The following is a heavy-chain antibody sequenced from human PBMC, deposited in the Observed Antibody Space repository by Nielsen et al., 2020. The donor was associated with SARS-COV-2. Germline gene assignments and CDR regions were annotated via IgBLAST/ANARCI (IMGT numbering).Heavy chain of an antibody. CDR3: VRGACSSSSCYYWYLDR. D-gene: IGHD2-2*01. V-gene: IGHV3-74*01. Sequence: GESLKISCAASGFRFSTQWMHWVRQAPGKGLVWVSRIYGDGSRTTYADFAKGRFSISRDNAKNTVDLEMNSLRAEDTGVYYCVRGACSSSSCYYWYLDRWGRGTLVTVSS. J-gene: IGHJ2*01. CDR2: IYGDGSRT. CDR1: GFRFSTQW.